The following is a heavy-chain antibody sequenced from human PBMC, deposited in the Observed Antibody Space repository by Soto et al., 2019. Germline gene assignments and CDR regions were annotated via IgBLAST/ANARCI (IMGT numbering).Heavy chain of an antibody. J-gene: IGHJ4*02. D-gene: IGHD3-22*01. CDR1: GFTFSSYS. Sequence: GGSLRLSCAASGFTFSSYSMNWVRQAPGKGLEWVSSVSSSSSYIYYADSVKGRFTISRDNAKNSLYLQMNSLRAEDTAVYYCARDPYYDSSGYHLPNYFDYWAREPWSPS. V-gene: IGHV3-21*01. CDR3: ARDPYYDSSGYHLPNYFDY. CDR2: VSSSSSYI.